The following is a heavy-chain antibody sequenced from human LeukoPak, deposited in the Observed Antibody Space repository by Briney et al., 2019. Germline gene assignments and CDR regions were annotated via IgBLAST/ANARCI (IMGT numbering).Heavy chain of an antibody. Sequence: SEPLSLTCAVYGGYFHGLYCGWIGQPPGKGLGWIGEINHSGSTNYNPSPKSRVTISVDTSKNQFSLKLSSVTVADTAVYYCAREHIVVVPAAISIWFDPWGQETLVTVSS. CDR3: AREHIVVVPAAISIWFDP. J-gene: IGHJ5*02. D-gene: IGHD2-2*01. V-gene: IGHV4-34*01. CDR1: GGYFHGLY. CDR2: INHSGST.